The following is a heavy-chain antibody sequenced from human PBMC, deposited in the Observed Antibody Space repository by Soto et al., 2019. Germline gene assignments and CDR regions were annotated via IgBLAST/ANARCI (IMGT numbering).Heavy chain of an antibody. CDR1: GYTFTGYY. Sequence: GASVKVSCKASGYTFTGYYMHWVRQAPGQGLEWMGWINPNSGGTNYAQKFQGRVTITADESTSTAYMGLSSLRSEDTAVYYCAHLLSGYCSGGSCPMAYPWGQGTLVTVSS. V-gene: IGHV1-2*02. CDR2: INPNSGGT. J-gene: IGHJ5*02. D-gene: IGHD2-15*01. CDR3: AHLLSGYCSGGSCPMAYP.